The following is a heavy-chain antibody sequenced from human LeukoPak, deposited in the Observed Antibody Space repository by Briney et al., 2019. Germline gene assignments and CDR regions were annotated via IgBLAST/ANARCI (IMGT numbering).Heavy chain of an antibody. CDR3: ARARPVRYYDILTGYSDY. V-gene: IGHV1-8*01. CDR2: MNPYSGKT. Sequence: ASVKVSCKASGYTFTSYDINWVRQATGQGLEWMGWMNPYSGKTGYAQKFQGRVTMTRNTSISTAYMELSSLESEDTAVYYCARARPVRYYDILTGYSDYWGQGTLVTVSS. D-gene: IGHD3-9*01. J-gene: IGHJ4*02. CDR1: GYTFTSYD.